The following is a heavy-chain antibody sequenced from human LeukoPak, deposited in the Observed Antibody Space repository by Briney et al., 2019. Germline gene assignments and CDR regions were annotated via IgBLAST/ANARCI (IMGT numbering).Heavy chain of an antibody. CDR1: GDSISSDYY. J-gene: IGHJ3*01. Sequence: SETLSLTCLVSGDSISSDYYWGWIRQPPGKGLEWIGSIYHSGSTYYNSSLKTRVTISVDTSKNQFSLKLTSMTAADTAVYYCVREYQLPGALDVWGQGTMVTVSS. D-gene: IGHD2-2*01. V-gene: IGHV4-38-2*02. CDR2: IYHSGST. CDR3: VREYQLPGALDV.